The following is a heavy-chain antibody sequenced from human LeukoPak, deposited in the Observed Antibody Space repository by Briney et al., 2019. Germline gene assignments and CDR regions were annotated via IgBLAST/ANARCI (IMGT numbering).Heavy chain of an antibody. D-gene: IGHD3-10*01. CDR2: ISGSGTGT. Sequence: GGSLRLSCAASGFTFSSSAMSWVRQAPGKGLYWVSAISGSGTGTYYADSVKGRFTISRDNSKNTLYLQMNSLRAEDTAVYYCATHRRGITMVRGVIPRFAYWGQGTLVTVSS. J-gene: IGHJ4*02. V-gene: IGHV3-23*01. CDR3: ATHRRGITMVRGVIPRFAY. CDR1: GFTFSSSA.